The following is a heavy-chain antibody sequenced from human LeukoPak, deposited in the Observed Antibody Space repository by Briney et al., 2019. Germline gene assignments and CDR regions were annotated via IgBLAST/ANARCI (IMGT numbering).Heavy chain of an antibody. CDR3: TTTLTNPLGY. CDR1: GYTFTGYY. V-gene: IGHV1-8*02. CDR2: MNPNSGNT. J-gene: IGHJ4*02. D-gene: IGHD4-17*01. Sequence: ASVKVSCKASGYTFTGYYMHWVRQATGQGLEWMGWMNPNSGNTGYAQKFQGRVTMTRNTSISTAYMELSSLRSEGTAVYYCTTTLTNPLGYWGQGTLVTVSS.